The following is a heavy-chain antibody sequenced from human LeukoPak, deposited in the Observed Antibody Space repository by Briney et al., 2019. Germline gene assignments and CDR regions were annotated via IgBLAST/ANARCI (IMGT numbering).Heavy chain of an antibody. Sequence: PSETLSLTCTVSGGSISSGGYYWSWIRQHPGKGLEWIGYTYNNESTHYNPSLKSRVTISVDTSKNQFSLKLTSVTAADTAVYYCATDDYGDFSSPWGQGTLVTVSS. CDR1: GGSISSGGYY. CDR2: TYNNEST. J-gene: IGHJ5*02. V-gene: IGHV4-31*03. D-gene: IGHD4-17*01. CDR3: ATDDYGDFSSP.